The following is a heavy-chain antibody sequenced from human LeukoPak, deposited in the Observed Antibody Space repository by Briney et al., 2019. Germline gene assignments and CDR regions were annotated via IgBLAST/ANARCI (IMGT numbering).Heavy chain of an antibody. D-gene: IGHD3-16*02. V-gene: IGHV1-2*02. J-gene: IGHJ4*02. CDR3: ARIAGDVWGSYRYDGDY. Sequence: ASVKVSCKASGYTFTGYYMHWVRQAPGQGLEWMGWINPNSGGTNYAQKFQGRVTMTRDTSISTAYMELSRLRSDDTAVYYCARIAGDVWGSYRYDGDYWGQGTLVTASS. CDR2: INPNSGGT. CDR1: GYTFTGYY.